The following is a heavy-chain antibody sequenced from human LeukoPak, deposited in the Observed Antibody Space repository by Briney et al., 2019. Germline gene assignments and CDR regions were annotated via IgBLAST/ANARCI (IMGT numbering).Heavy chain of an antibody. CDR2: INPNSGGT. CDR3: ARTTYCSVPTCFGADV. D-gene: IGHD2-15*01. CDR1: EYTLSVYH. V-gene: IGHV1-2*02. J-gene: IGHJ6*02. Sequence: ASVKVSCKASEYTLSVYHIHWVRLAPGQGLEWMGWINPNSGGTYYARKFRGRVTMTRDTSISTAYMELRSLRSDDTAVYYCARTTYCSVPTCFGADVWGQGTTVTVSS.